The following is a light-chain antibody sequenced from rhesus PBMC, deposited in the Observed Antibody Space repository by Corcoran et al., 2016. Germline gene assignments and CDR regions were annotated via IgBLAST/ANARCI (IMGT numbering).Light chain of an antibody. Sequence: DIQMTQSPSSLSASVGETVTITCRASQGISSWLAWYQQKPGKAPKLLIYKAPSLQSGVPSRFRGSGSGTDFTLPISSLQSEDFATYYCHQYSSRPYSFGQGAKVEIK. J-gene: IGKJ2*01. CDR3: HQYSSRPYS. V-gene: IGKV1-22*01. CDR2: KAP. CDR1: QGISSW.